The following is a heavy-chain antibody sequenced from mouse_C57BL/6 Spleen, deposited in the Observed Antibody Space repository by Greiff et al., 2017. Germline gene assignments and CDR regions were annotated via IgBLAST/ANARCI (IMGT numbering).Heavy chain of an antibody. V-gene: IGHV6-3*01. CDR2: IRLKSDNYAT. J-gene: IGHJ2*01. Sequence: VQLKESGGGLVQPGGSMKLSCVASGFTFSNYWMNWVRQSPEKGLEWVAQIRLKSDNYATHYAESVKGRFTISRDDSKSSVYLQMNNVRAEDTAIYYCTEGGYFGDRGQGTTLTVSS. CDR3: TEGGYFGD. D-gene: IGHD1-1*02. CDR1: GFTFSNYW.